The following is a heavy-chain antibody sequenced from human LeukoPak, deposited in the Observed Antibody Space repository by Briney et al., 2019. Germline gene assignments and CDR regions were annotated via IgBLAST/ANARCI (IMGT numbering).Heavy chain of an antibody. V-gene: IGHV3-23*01. D-gene: IGHD3-10*02. CDR1: GFTFGNFG. Sequence: GGSLRLSCEASGFTFGNFGMTWVRQAPGKRLQWVSGITGSTTWTYYAASVKGRFTVSRDNSRNTLHLQMNSLRADDTAVYYCARELVSSGTGYFDLWGRGTLVTVSS. CDR2: ITGSTTWT. CDR3: ARELVSSGTGYFDL. J-gene: IGHJ2*01.